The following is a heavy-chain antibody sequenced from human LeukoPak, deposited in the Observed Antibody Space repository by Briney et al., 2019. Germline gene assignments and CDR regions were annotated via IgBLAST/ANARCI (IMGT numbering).Heavy chain of an antibody. CDR2: INPNSGGT. CDR3: AREGVDWNHSVYYFDY. CDR1: GYTFTGYY. J-gene: IGHJ4*02. V-gene: IGHV1-2*02. Sequence: ASVKVSCKASGYTFTGYYMHWVRQAPGQGLEWMGWINPNSGGTNYAQRFQGRVTMTRDTSISTAYMELSRLRSDDTAVYYCAREGVDWNHSVYYFDYWGQGTLVTVSS. D-gene: IGHD1-1*01.